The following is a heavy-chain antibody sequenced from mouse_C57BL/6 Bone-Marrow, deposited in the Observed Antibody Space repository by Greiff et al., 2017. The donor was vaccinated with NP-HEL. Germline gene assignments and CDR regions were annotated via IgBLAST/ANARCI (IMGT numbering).Heavy chain of an antibody. V-gene: IGHV1-5*01. CDR2: ISPGNSDT. J-gene: IGHJ1*03. D-gene: IGHD1-1*01. Sequence: EVQLQQSGTVLARPGASVKMSCKTSGYTFTSYWMHWVKQRPGQGLEWIGAISPGNSDTSYNQKFKGKAKLTAVTSASTAYMALSSLTYEDSAVYYCTRYYGSSHWYFDVWGTGTTVTVSS. CDR1: GYTFTSYW. CDR3: TRYYGSSHWYFDV.